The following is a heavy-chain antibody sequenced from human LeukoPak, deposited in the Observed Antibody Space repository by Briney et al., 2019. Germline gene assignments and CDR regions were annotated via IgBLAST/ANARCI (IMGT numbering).Heavy chain of an antibody. CDR1: GGSISSFY. Sequence: SETLSLTCNVSGGSISSFYWSWIRQPPGKGLEWIGYIFYSGNSNYYPSLKGRVTISVDTSKNLLSLNLSSVTAADTAVYYCARHRATGARNAFDIWGQGTMVTVSS. CDR3: ARHRATGARNAFDI. V-gene: IGHV4-59*08. D-gene: IGHD7-27*01. J-gene: IGHJ3*02. CDR2: IFYSGNS.